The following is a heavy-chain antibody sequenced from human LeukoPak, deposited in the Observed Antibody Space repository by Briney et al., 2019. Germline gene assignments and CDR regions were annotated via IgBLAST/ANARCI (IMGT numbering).Heavy chain of an antibody. CDR2: INHSGST. V-gene: IGHV4-34*01. CDR3: ARLFRQWLVPAY. J-gene: IGHJ4*02. Sequence: SETLSLTCAVYGGSFSGYYWSWIRQPPGKGLEWIGEINHSGSTNYNPSLKSRVTISVDTSKNQFSLKLSSVTAADTAVYYCARLFRQWLVPAYWGQGTLVTVSS. CDR1: GGSFSGYY. D-gene: IGHD6-19*01.